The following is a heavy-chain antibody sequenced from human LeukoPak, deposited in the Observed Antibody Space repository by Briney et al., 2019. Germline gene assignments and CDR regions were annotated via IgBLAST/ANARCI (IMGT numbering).Heavy chain of an antibody. Sequence: GESLKISCKGSGYNFSNNWIGWVRQMPGKGLEWMGIIYPGDSDTRYSPSFQGQVTISADKSVSTAYLQWNSLKASDTAMYYCARLRYATASGADYWGQGTLVTVSS. CDR3: ARLRYATASGADY. D-gene: IGHD2-2*01. CDR1: GYNFSNNW. V-gene: IGHV5-51*01. J-gene: IGHJ4*02. CDR2: IYPGDSDT.